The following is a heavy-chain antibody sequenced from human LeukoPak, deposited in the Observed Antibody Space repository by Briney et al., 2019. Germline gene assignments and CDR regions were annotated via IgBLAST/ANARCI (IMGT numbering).Heavy chain of an antibody. V-gene: IGHV1-8*03. Sequence: ASVKVSCKASGYTFTSYDITWVRQATGQGLEWMGWMNPNSGNTGYPQKFQGRVTITRNTSISTAYMELSSLRSEDTAVYYCARNRPYDFWSGYLGGYYYYMDVWGKGTTVTVSS. CDR3: ARNRPYDFWSGYLGGYYYYMDV. CDR2: MNPNSGNT. J-gene: IGHJ6*03. D-gene: IGHD3-3*01. CDR1: GYTFTSYD.